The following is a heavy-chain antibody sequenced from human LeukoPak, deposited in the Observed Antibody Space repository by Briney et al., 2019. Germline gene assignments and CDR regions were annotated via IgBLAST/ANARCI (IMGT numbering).Heavy chain of an antibody. CDR1: GFTFSSYA. CDR3: AKDLLGMVATQYYFDY. CDR2: ISGSGGST. J-gene: IGHJ4*02. V-gene: IGHV3-23*01. Sequence: PGGSLRLSWAASGFTFSSYAMSWVRQAPGKGLEWVSAISGSGGSTYYADSVKGRFTISRDNSKNTLYLQMNSLRAEDTAVYYCAKDLLGMVATQYYFDYWGQGTLVTVSS. D-gene: IGHD5-12*01.